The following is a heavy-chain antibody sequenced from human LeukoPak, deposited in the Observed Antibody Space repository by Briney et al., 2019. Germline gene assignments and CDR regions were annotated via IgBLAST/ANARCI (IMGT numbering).Heavy chain of an antibody. J-gene: IGHJ4*02. D-gene: IGHD4-17*01. CDR1: GYTFTSYY. V-gene: IGHV1-46*01. CDR2: INPSGGST. Sequence: ASVKVSCKASGYTFTSYYMHWVRQAPGQGLEWMGIINPSGGSTSYAQKFQGRVTITADKSTSTAYMELSSLRSEDTAVYYCARGDGAIDYWGQGTLVTVSS. CDR3: ARGDGAIDY.